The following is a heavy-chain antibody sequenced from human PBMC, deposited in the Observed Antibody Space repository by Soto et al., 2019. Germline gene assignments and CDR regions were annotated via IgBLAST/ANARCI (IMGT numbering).Heavy chain of an antibody. CDR1: GGSFSGYY. D-gene: IGHD3-9*01. CDR3: AMLVRFPLRYFDWLSGRRGYYYGMDV. Sequence: SETLYLTCAVYGGSFSGYYWSWIRQPPGKGLEWIGEINHSGSTNYNPSQKSRVNISVDTSKNQLSQKMSSVTAADTAVYYCAMLVRFPLRYFDWLSGRRGYYYGMDVWGQGTTVT. J-gene: IGHJ6*02. CDR2: INHSGST. V-gene: IGHV4-34*01.